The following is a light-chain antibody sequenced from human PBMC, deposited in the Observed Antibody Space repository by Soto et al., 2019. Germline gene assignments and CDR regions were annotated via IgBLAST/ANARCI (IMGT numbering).Light chain of an antibody. J-gene: IGKJ5*01. V-gene: IGKV3-11*01. Sequence: IVLTHSPATLSFSPGKIATLSFRASQNISIYLIWYQQKPGQAPRLLIYDVSNRATGIPARFSGSGSGTDFTLTISSLEPEDFAVYYCQQYVSAPITFGRGTRLEIK. CDR2: DVS. CDR3: QQYVSAPIT. CDR1: QNISIY.